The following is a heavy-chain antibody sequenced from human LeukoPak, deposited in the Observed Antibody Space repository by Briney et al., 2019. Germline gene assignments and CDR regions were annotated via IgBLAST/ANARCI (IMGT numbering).Heavy chain of an antibody. CDR1: GGTFSSYA. D-gene: IGHD2-15*01. V-gene: IGHV1-69*04. Sequence: ASVKVSCKASGGTFSSYAISWVRQAPGQGLEWMGRIIPILGIANYAQKFQGRVTITADKSTSTAYMELSSLRSEDTAVYYCASRTAWVVAATADRDTDAFDIWGQGTVVTVSS. J-gene: IGHJ3*02. CDR3: ASRTAWVVAATADRDTDAFDI. CDR2: IIPILGIA.